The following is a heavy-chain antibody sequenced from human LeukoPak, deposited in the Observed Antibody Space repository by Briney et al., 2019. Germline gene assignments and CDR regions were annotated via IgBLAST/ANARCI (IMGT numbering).Heavy chain of an antibody. V-gene: IGHV3-48*03. J-gene: IGHJ4*02. Sequence: GGSRRLSCAASGFTFSSYEMNWVRQAPGKGLEWVSYISSSGSTIYYADSVEGRFTISRDNAKNSLYLQMNSLRAEDTAVYYCRGYGYGLDYWGQGTLVTVSS. CDR3: RGYGYGLDY. CDR2: ISSSGSTI. D-gene: IGHD5-18*01. CDR1: GFTFSSYE.